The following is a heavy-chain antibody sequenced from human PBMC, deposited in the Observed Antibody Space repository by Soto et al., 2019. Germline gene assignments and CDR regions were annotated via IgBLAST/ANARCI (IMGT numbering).Heavy chain of an antibody. CDR1: GFIFSSYG. Sequence: QVQLVESGGGVVQPGRSLRLSCAASGFIFSSYGMHWVRQAPGKGLEWVAVISYDGSNKYYADSVKGRFTISRDNSKNTLYLQMNSLRAEDTAVYYCAKEQYYDFWSGLPDYYYYYGMDVWGQGTTVTVSS. J-gene: IGHJ6*02. D-gene: IGHD3-3*01. V-gene: IGHV3-30*18. CDR3: AKEQYYDFWSGLPDYYYYYGMDV. CDR2: ISYDGSNK.